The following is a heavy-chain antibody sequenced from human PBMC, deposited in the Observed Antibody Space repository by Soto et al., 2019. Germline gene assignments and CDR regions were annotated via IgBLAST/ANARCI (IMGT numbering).Heavy chain of an antibody. CDR2: IIPIFGTA. D-gene: IGHD1-1*01. CDR1: GGTFSSYA. J-gene: IGHJ4*02. CDR3: ARPVGWLQLYPFDY. V-gene: IGHV1-69*13. Sequence: VASVKVSCKASGGTFSSYAISWVRQAPGQGLEWMGGIIPIFGTANYAQKFQGRVTITADESTSTAYMELSSLRSEDTAVYYCARPVGWLQLYPFDYWGQGTLVTVSS.